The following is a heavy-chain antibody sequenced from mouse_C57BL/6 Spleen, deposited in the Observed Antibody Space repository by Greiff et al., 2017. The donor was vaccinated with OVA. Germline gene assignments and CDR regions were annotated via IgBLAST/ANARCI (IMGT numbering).Heavy chain of an antibody. V-gene: IGHV3-6*01. J-gene: IGHJ3*01. CDR2: ISYDGSN. D-gene: IGHD2-4*01. CDR1: GYSITSGYY. CDR3: ARDGGLRFAY. Sequence: EVKLQESGPGLVKPSQSLSLTCSVTGYSITSGYYWNWIRQFPGNKLEWMGYISYDGSNNYNPSLKNRISITRDTSKNQFFLKLNSVTTEDTATYYCARDGGLRFAYWGQGTLVTVSA.